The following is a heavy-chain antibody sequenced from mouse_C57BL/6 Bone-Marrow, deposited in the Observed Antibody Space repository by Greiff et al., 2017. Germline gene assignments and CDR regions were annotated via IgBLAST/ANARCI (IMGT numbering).Heavy chain of an antibody. CDR1: GYTFTSYG. CDR2: IYPRSGNP. Sequence: VQLQQSGAELARPGASVKLSCKASGYTFTSYGISWVKQRTGQGLEWIGEIYPRSGNPYYNEKFKGKATLTADKSSSTAYMELRSLTSEDSAVYFCAREGMGLRLYAMDYWGQGTSVTVSS. D-gene: IGHD1-1*01. J-gene: IGHJ4*01. CDR3: AREGMGLRLYAMDY. V-gene: IGHV1-81*01.